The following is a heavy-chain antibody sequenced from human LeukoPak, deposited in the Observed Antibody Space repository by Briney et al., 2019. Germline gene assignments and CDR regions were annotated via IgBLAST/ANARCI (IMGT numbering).Heavy chain of an antibody. Sequence: SVKVSCKASGGTFSSYAISWVRQAPGQGLEWMGRIIPILGIANYAQKFQGRVTITADKSTSTAYMELSSLGSEDTAVYYCARDMGNYYDSSGFDYWGQGTLVTVSS. J-gene: IGHJ4*02. CDR3: ARDMGNYYDSSGFDY. D-gene: IGHD3-22*01. CDR2: IIPILGIA. V-gene: IGHV1-69*04. CDR1: GGTFSSYA.